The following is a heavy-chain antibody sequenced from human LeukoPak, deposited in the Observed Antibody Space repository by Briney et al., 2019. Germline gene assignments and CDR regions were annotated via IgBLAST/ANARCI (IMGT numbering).Heavy chain of an antibody. CDR1: GYTFTSYG. CDR3: ARDSGERGSGSYLIAY. V-gene: IGHV1-18*01. D-gene: IGHD3-10*01. Sequence: ASVEASCKASGYTFTSYGISWVRQAPGQGLEWMGWISAYNGNTNYAQKLQGRVTMTRDTSISTAYMELSRLRSDDTAVYYCARDSGERGSGSYLIAYWGQGTLVTVSS. CDR2: ISAYNGNT. J-gene: IGHJ4*02.